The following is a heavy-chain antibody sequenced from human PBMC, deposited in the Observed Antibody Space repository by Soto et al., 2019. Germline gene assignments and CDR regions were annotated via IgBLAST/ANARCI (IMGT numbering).Heavy chain of an antibody. CDR3: ARSHPVAVAGTNFDY. Sequence: AASVKVSCKASGYTFTSYGISWVRQAPGQGLEWMGWISAYNGNTNYAQKLQGRVTMTTDTSTSTAYMELRSLRSDDTAVYYCARSHPVAVAGTNFDYWGQGTLVTVSS. V-gene: IGHV1-18*01. CDR2: ISAYNGNT. J-gene: IGHJ4*02. CDR1: GYTFTSYG. D-gene: IGHD6-19*01.